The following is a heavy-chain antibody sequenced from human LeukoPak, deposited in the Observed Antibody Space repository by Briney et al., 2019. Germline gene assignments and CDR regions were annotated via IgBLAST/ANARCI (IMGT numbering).Heavy chain of an antibody. V-gene: IGHV3-30*03. Sequence: GGSLRLSCAASGFTVSSNYMSWVRQAPGKGLEWVAVISYDGSNKYYADSVKGRFTISRDNSKNTLYLQMNSLRAEDTAVYYCARDLWLRLNWFDPWGQGTLVTVSS. CDR1: GFTVSSNY. CDR2: ISYDGSNK. D-gene: IGHD3-9*01. CDR3: ARDLWLRLNWFDP. J-gene: IGHJ5*02.